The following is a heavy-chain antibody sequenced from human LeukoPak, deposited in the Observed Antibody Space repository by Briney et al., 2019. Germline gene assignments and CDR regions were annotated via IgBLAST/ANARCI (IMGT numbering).Heavy chain of an antibody. CDR3: ARLWYYDILTGYFTPLDAFDI. CDR1: GGSFSGYY. V-gene: IGHV4-34*01. CDR2: INHSGST. D-gene: IGHD3-9*01. Sequence: PSETLSLTCAVYGGSFSGYYWSWIRQPPGKGLEWIGEINHSGSTNYNPSLKSRVTISVDTSKNQFSLKLSSVTAADTAVYYCARLWYYDILTGYFTPLDAFDIWGQGTMVTVSS. J-gene: IGHJ3*02.